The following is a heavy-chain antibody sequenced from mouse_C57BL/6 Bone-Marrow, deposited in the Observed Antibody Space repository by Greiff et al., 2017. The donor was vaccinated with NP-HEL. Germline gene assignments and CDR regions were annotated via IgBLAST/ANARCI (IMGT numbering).Heavy chain of an antibody. J-gene: IGHJ2*01. D-gene: IGHD1-1*01. CDR1: GFNIKDDY. Sequence: EVKLQESGAELVRPGASVKLSCTASGFNIKDDYMHWVKQRPEQGLEWIGWIDPENGDTEYASKFQGKATITADTSSNTAYLQLSSLTSEDTAVYYCTTSNFDYWGQGTTLTVSS. CDR2: IDPENGDT. V-gene: IGHV14-4*01. CDR3: TTSNFDY.